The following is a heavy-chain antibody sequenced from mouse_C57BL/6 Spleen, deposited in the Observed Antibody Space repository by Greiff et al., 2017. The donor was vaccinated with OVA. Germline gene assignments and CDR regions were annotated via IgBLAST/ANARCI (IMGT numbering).Heavy chain of an antibody. CDR3: ARAEGLLIQKKRNYLDY. J-gene: IGHJ2*01. CDR2: VDPNSGGT. Sequence: QVQLQQPGAELVKPGASVKLSCKASGYTFTSYWMHWVKQRPGRGLEWIGRVDPNSGGTKYNEKLKSKATLTVDKPSSTAYMQISSLTSEDSAVYYCARAEGLLIQKKRNYLDYWGQGTTLTVSS. D-gene: IGHD1-1*01. V-gene: IGHV1-72*01. CDR1: GYTFTSYW.